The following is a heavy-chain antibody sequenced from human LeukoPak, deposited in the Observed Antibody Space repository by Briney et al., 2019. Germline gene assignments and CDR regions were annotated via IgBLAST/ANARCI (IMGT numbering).Heavy chain of an antibody. V-gene: IGHV1-69*06. CDR1: GGTLSSYA. CDR3: ARGVVVAADGGMDV. D-gene: IGHD2-15*01. J-gene: IGHJ6*04. CDR2: IIPIFGTA. Sequence: GASVKVSCKASGGTLSSYAISWVRQAPGQGLEWMGGIIPIFGTANYAQKFQGRVTITADKSTSTAYMELSSLRSEDTAVYYCARGVVVAADGGMDVWGKGTTVTVSS.